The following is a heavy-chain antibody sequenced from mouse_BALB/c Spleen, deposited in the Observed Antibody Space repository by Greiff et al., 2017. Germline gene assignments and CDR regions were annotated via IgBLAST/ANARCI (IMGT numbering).Heavy chain of an antibody. CDR3: ARDRDYDVAWFAY. J-gene: IGHJ3*01. V-gene: IGHV2-9*02. D-gene: IGHD2-4*01. CDR2: IWAGGST. Sequence: VQLVESGPGLVAPSQSLSITCTVSGFSLTSYGVHWVRQPPGKGLEWLGVIWAGGSTNYNSALMSRLSISKDNSKSQVFLKMNSLQTDDTAMYYCARDRDYDVAWFAYWGQGTLVTVSA. CDR1: GFSLTSYG.